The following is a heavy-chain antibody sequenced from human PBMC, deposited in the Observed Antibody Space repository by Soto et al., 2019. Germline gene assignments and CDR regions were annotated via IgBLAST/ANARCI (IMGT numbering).Heavy chain of an antibody. V-gene: IGHV4-59*01. CDR2: IYYSGST. CDR1: GSSISSYY. J-gene: IGHJ4*02. CDR3: ARGSGSYYGYGDYVDY. D-gene: IGHD3-10*01. Sequence: SETLSLTCTVSGSSISSYYWSWIRQPPGKGLEWIGYIYYSGSTNYSPSLKSRVTISVDTSKNQFSLKLSSVTAADTAVYYCARGSGSYYGYGDYVDYWGQGTLVTVPQ.